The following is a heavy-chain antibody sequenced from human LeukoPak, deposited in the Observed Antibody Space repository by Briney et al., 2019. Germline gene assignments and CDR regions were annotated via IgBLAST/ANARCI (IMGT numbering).Heavy chain of an antibody. V-gene: IGHV3-23*01. CDR1: GFTFSSYA. Sequence: PGASLRLSCAASGFTFSSYAMSWVRQAPGKGLEWVSAISGSGGSTYYADSVKGRFTISRDNSKNTLYLQMNSLRAEDTAVYYCAKASSSSYYYGMDAWGQGTTVTVSS. CDR3: AKASSSSYYYGMDA. CDR2: ISGSGGST. D-gene: IGHD6-13*01. J-gene: IGHJ6*02.